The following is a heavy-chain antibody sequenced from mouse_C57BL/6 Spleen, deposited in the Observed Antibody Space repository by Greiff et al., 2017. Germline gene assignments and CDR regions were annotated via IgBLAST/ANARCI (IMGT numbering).Heavy chain of an antibody. CDR3: AREDYYGKGFAY. CDR1: GYTFTSYW. CDR2: IDPSDSYT. J-gene: IGHJ3*01. D-gene: IGHD1-1*01. V-gene: IGHV1-59*01. Sequence: QVQLQQSGAELVRPGTSVKLSCKASGYTFTSYWMHWVKQRPGQGLEWIGVIDPSDSYTNYNQKFKGKATLTVDTSSSTAYMQLSSLTSEDSAVYYCAREDYYGKGFAYWGQGTLVTVSA.